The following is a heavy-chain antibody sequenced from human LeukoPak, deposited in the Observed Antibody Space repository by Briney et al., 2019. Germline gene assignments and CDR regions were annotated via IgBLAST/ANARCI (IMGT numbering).Heavy chain of an antibody. D-gene: IGHD3-16*01. CDR1: GFTFSNYG. CDR2: ISGSGDST. V-gene: IGHV3-23*01. Sequence: GGSLRLSCTASGFTFSNYGMSWVRQAPGKGLEWVSAISGSGDSTYYADSVKGRFTISRDNSKNTLYVQMNSLRAEDTAVYYCAKGRLMITFGGVMTAWGQGTLVTVSS. CDR3: AKGRLMITFGGVMTA. J-gene: IGHJ5*02.